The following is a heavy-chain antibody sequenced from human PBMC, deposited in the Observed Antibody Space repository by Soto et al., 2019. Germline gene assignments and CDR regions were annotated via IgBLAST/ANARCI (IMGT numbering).Heavy chain of an antibody. CDR1: GVFSNFA. J-gene: IGHJ4*02. Sequence: QVQLVQSGAEVKRPGSSVKVSCKASGVFSNFAVSWVRQAPGQGLEWMGAIIPVFRAQNYAQKFQGRVRMTAADSTRTAYMELSSRRSNDTAVYYCARLPNTSGSTRHIDYWGQGTLVTVSS. CDR3: ARLPNTSGSTRHIDY. CDR2: IIPVFRAQ. D-gene: IGHD6-19*01. V-gene: IGHV1-69*01.